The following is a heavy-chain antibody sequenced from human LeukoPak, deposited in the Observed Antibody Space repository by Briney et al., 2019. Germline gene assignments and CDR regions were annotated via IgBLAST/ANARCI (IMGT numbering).Heavy chain of an antibody. V-gene: IGHV1-69*06. CDR3: ASAVDTARYGMDV. J-gene: IGHJ6*04. D-gene: IGHD5-18*01. Sequence: VASVKVSCKASGGTFSSYAISWVRQAPGQGLEWMGGIIPIFGTANYAQKFQGRVTITADKSTSTAYMELSSLRSEDTAVYYCASAVDTARYGMDVWGKGTTVTVSP. CDR1: GGTFSSYA. CDR2: IIPIFGTA.